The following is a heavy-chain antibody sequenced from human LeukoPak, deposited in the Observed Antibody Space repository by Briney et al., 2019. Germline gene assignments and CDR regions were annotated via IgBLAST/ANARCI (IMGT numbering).Heavy chain of an antibody. Sequence: SQTLSLTCTVSGGSISSGGYYWSWIRQHPGKGLEWIGYIYYSGSTYYNPSLKSRVTISVDTSKNQFPLKLSSVTAADTAAYYCASQVAGTWNWFDPWGQGTLVTVSS. CDR2: IYYSGST. CDR3: ASQVAGTWNWFDP. CDR1: GGSISSGGYY. J-gene: IGHJ5*02. V-gene: IGHV4-31*03. D-gene: IGHD6-19*01.